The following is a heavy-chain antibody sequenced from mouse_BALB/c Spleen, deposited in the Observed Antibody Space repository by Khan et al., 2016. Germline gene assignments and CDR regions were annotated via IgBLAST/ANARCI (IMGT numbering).Heavy chain of an antibody. J-gene: IGHJ3*01. CDR2: IDPGNGDT. CDR3: YVGNYEFAY. V-gene: IGHV14-4*02. CDR1: GFNIKDYY. D-gene: IGHD2-1*01. Sequence: VQLQQSGADLVRSGASVKLSCTASGFNIKDYYMHWVKQRPEQGLEWIGWIDPGNGDTEYVPKFQGKATMTADTSSNTAYLQLSSLTSEDTAVYYCYVGNYEFAYWGQGTLVTVSA.